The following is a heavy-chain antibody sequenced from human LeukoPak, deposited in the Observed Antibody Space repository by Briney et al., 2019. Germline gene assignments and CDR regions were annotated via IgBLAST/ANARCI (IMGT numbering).Heavy chain of an antibody. CDR3: ARVYYDILTGYYRGYAY. D-gene: IGHD3-9*01. J-gene: IGHJ4*02. CDR2: IYHSGST. Sequence: SETLSLTCAVSGGSISSSNWWSWVRQPPGKGLEWIGEIYHSGSTNYNPSLKSRVTISVDKSKNQFSLKLSSVTAADTAVYYCARVYYDILTGYYRGYAYWGQGTLVTVSS. CDR1: GGSISSSNW. V-gene: IGHV4-4*02.